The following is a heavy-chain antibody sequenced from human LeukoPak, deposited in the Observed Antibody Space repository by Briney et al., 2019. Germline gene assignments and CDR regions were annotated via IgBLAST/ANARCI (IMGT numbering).Heavy chain of an antibody. V-gene: IGHV4-31*03. J-gene: IGHJ6*02. D-gene: IGHD3-3*02. CDR3: ARGGIFVVVPPGDYGMDV. CDR2: IYYSGST. Sequence: PSETLSLTCTVSGGSISSGGYYCTWIRQHPGKGLEWIGDIYYSGSTYYNPSLKSRVTISIDTSKNQFSLELRSVTAADTAVYYCARGGIFVVVPPGDYGMDVWGQGTPVTVPS. CDR1: GGSISSGGYY.